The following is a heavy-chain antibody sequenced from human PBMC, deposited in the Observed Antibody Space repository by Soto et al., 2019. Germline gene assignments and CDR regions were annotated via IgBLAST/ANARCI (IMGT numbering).Heavy chain of an antibody. V-gene: IGHV3-7*01. D-gene: IGHD6-19*01. CDR3: ARGSGWCDY. CDR1: GFTFSGYW. CDR2: IKQDGGEK. J-gene: IGHJ4*02. Sequence: PGGSLRLSCAASGFTFSGYWMSWVRQAPGKGLEWLANIKQDGGEKNYVDSVKGRFTISRDNAKTSLYLQLNSLRAEDTAVYYCARGSGWCDYWGQGTLVTVSS.